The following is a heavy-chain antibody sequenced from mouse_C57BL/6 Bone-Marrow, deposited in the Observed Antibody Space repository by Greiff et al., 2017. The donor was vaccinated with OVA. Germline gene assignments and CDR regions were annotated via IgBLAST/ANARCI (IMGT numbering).Heavy chain of an antibody. CDR3: ASVRGAY. Sequence: QVQLQQPGAELVKPGASVKLSCKASGYTFTGYWMQWVKQRPGQGLEWIGEIDPSDSYTNYNQKFKGKATLTVDTSSSTAYMQLSSLTSEDSAVYYCASVRGAYWGQGTLVTVSA. D-gene: IGHD3-3*01. CDR1: GYTFTGYW. V-gene: IGHV1-50*01. J-gene: IGHJ3*01. CDR2: IDPSDSYT.